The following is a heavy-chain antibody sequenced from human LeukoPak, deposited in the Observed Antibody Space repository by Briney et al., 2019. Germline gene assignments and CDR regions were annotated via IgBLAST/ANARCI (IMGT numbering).Heavy chain of an antibody. V-gene: IGHV3-73*01. CDR3: TRPVGYYDSSGYYLGY. CDR2: IRSKANSYAT. Sequence: PGGFLRLSCAASGFTFSGSAMHWVRQASGKGLEWVGRIRSKANSYATAYAASVKGRFTISRDDSKNTAYLQMNSLKTEDTAVYYCTRPVGYYDSSGYYLGYWGQGTLVTVSS. D-gene: IGHD3-22*01. J-gene: IGHJ4*02. CDR1: GFTFSGSA.